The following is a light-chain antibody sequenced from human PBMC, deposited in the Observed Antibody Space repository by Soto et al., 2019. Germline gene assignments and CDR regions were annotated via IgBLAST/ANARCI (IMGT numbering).Light chain of an antibody. CDR3: QQYYSIPPT. J-gene: IGKJ4*01. Sequence: DIQMTQSPSSLSASVGDRVTITCQASQDISNYLNWYQHKPGQPPKLLIYWASTRKSGVPDRFSGSGSGTDFTLTISSLQAEDVAVYYCQQYYSIPPTFGGGTKVEIK. CDR2: WAS. CDR1: QDISNY. V-gene: IGKV4-1*01.